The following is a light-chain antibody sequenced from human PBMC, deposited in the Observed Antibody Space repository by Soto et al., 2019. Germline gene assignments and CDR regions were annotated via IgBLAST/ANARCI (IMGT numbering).Light chain of an antibody. CDR1: QNIINY. V-gene: IGKV1-39*01. Sequence: DIQMTQSPPSLSASVGDRVTITCRASQNIINYLNWYQQKPGKAPKLLIYAAPNLQSGVPSRFSGSGSATDFTLTISSLQPEDFATYYCQQSHSNPRTFGQGTKVDIK. CDR3: QQSHSNPRT. J-gene: IGKJ1*01. CDR2: AAP.